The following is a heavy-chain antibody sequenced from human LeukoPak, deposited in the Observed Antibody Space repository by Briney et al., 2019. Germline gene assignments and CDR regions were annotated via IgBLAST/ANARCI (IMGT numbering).Heavy chain of an antibody. Sequence: SETLSLTCTVSGGSLSSNYWSWIRQPAGKGLEWIGRIYTSGSTNYNPSLKSRVTMSVDTSKNQFSLKLSSVTAADTAVYYCARGFVYYYSSGYYSERKYYFDYWGQGTLVTVSS. J-gene: IGHJ4*02. CDR2: IYTSGST. V-gene: IGHV4-4*07. D-gene: IGHD3-22*01. CDR1: GGSLSSNY. CDR3: ARGFVYYYSSGYYSERKYYFDY.